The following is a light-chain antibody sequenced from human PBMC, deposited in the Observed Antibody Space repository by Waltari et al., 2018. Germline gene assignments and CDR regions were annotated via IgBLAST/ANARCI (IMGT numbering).Light chain of an antibody. CDR3: CSYAGSTTLV. Sequence: QSALTQPASVSGSPGQSITISCIGTSSDVGNYNLASWYQQYPGKAPKLIIYEGSKRPSGVSNRVSGSKSGNTASLTISGLQAEDEADYHCCSYAGSTTLVFGGGTKLTVL. CDR2: EGS. CDR1: SSDVGNYNL. J-gene: IGLJ2*01. V-gene: IGLV2-23*01.